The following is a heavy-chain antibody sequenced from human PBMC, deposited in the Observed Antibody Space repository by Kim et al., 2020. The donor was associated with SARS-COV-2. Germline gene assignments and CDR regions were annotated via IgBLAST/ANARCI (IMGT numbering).Heavy chain of an antibody. D-gene: IGHD5-12*01. V-gene: IGHV3-48*03. J-gene: IGHJ4*02. CDR3: ASDIVATTG. CDR2: ISSSGDTI. Sequence: GGSLRLSCAASGFTFSSYEMNWVRQAPGNGLEWVSYISSSGDTIYYADSVKGRFTISRDNAKNSLYLQMNSLRVEDTAVYYCASDIVATTGWGQETLVTVSS. CDR1: GFTFSSYE.